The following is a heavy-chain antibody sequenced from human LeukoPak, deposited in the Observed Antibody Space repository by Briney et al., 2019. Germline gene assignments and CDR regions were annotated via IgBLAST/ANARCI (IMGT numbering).Heavy chain of an antibody. J-gene: IGHJ1*01. V-gene: IGHV4-39*01. Sequence: SETLSLTCTVSGGSISSSSYYWVWIRQPPGKGLEWIGSIYYSGSTYYNPSLKSRVTISVDTSKNQFSLKLSSVTAADTAVYYCARSASSGYYIEYFQHWGQGTLVTVSS. CDR2: IYYSGST. D-gene: IGHD3-22*01. CDR3: ARSASSGYYIEYFQH. CDR1: GGSISSSSYY.